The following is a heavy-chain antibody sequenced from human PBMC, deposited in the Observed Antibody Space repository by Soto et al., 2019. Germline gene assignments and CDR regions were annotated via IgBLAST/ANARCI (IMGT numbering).Heavy chain of an antibody. CDR1: GGSISNYY. J-gene: IGHJ4*02. CDR2: IYSSGST. V-gene: IGHV4-59*01. Sequence: SETLSLTCTVSGGSISNYYWNWIRQYPGKGLEWIGYIYSSGSTHYNLSLQNRVTISIDTSKNQVSLNVNSVTAADTAVYYCARDHPHSYGVYYFDYWGQGTPVTVSS. D-gene: IGHD5-18*01. CDR3: ARDHPHSYGVYYFDY.